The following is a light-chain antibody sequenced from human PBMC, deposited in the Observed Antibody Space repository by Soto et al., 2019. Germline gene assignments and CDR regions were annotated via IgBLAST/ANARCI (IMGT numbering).Light chain of an antibody. J-gene: IGLJ3*02. V-gene: IGLV2-14*01. CDR3: SSYTSSSPGV. CDR2: EVS. Sequence: QSALTQPASVSGSPGQSITISCTGTSSDVGGYNYVSWYQQHPGKAPKLMIYEVSNRLSGVSNRFSGSKSGNTASLTISGLQAEDEADYYCSSYTSSSPGVFGGGTKLTVL. CDR1: SSDVGGYNY.